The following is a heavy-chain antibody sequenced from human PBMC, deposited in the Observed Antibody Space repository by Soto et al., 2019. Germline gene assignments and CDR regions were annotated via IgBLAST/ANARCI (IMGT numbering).Heavy chain of an antibody. CDR3: AKDPDRYDYVWGTYRYIDH. J-gene: IGHJ4*02. Sequence: EVQLLESGGGLVQPGGSLRLSCTASGITFSNYAISWVRQAPRKGLEWVSSISTSGGRPYYADSVKGRFTSSRDNSKNTLYLQMNSLRVEDTAVYYCAKDPDRYDYVWGTYRYIDHWGQGTLVTVSS. CDR1: GITFSNYA. D-gene: IGHD3-16*02. CDR2: ISTSGGRP. V-gene: IGHV3-23*01.